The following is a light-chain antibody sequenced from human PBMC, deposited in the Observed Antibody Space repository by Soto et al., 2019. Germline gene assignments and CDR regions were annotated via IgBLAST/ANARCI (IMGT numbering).Light chain of an antibody. CDR1: SSDVGGYNY. CDR2: EVS. J-gene: IGLJ1*01. Sequence: QSVLTQPPSASGSPGQSVTISCTGTSSDVGGYNYVSWYQQHPGKAPKLMIYEVSKRPSGVPDRFSGSKSGNTASLTVSGLQAEDEADYYYSSYAGSNNSLYVFGTGTKLTVL. V-gene: IGLV2-8*01. CDR3: SSYAGSNNSLYV.